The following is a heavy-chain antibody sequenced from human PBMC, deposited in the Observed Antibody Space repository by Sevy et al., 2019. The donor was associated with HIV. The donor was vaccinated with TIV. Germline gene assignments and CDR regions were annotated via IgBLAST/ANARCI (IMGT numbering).Heavy chain of an antibody. CDR2: IKQDGSEK. Sequence: GGSLRLSCAASGFTFSSYWMSWVHQAPGKGLEWVANIKQDGSEKYYVDSVKGRFTISRDNAKNSLYLQMNSLRAEDTAVYYCARDLPYSGWTPNYYYYYGMDIWGQGTTVTVSS. V-gene: IGHV3-7*01. CDR3: ARDLPYSGWTPNYYYYYGMDI. J-gene: IGHJ6*02. D-gene: IGHD6-19*01. CDR1: GFTFSSYW.